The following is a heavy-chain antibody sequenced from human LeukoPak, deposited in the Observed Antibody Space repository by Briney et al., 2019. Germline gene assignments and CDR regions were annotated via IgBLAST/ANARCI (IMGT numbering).Heavy chain of an antibody. Sequence: GGTLRLSCAASGFTFSSYGMSWVRQAPGKGLEWVSAISGSGGSTYYADSVKGRFTISRDNSKNTLYLQMNSLRAEDTAVYYCARGVLRYFDWLFYYFDYWGQGTLVTVSS. CDR3: ARGVLRYFDWLFYYFDY. J-gene: IGHJ4*02. D-gene: IGHD3-9*01. CDR2: ISGSGGST. V-gene: IGHV3-23*01. CDR1: GFTFSSYG.